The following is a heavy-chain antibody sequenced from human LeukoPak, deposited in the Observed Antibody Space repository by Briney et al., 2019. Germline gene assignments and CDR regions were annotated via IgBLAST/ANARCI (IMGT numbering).Heavy chain of an antibody. CDR1: GGSISSSSYY. J-gene: IGHJ4*02. Sequence: PSETLSLTCTVSGGSISSSSYYWGWIRQPPGKGLEWIGSIYYSGSTYYNPSLKSRVTISVDTSKNQFSLKLSSVTAADTAVYYCARHAGEGYSYGYLDYWGQGTLVTVSS. CDR3: ARHAGEGYSYGYLDY. D-gene: IGHD5-18*01. CDR2: IYYSGST. V-gene: IGHV4-39*01.